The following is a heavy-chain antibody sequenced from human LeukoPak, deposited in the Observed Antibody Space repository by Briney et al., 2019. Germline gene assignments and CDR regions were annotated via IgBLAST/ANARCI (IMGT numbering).Heavy chain of an antibody. CDR2: ISGSGDNT. Sequence: PGGSLRLSCAASGFTFSGYAMSWVRQAPGKGLEWASAISGSGDNTYYADSVKGRFTISRDNSKNTLYLQMNSLRAEDTAVYFCAKDGDLGYCSGGSCYSAYWGQGTLVTVSS. CDR1: GFTFSGYA. J-gene: IGHJ4*02. V-gene: IGHV3-23*01. CDR3: AKDGDLGYCSGGSCYSAY. D-gene: IGHD2-15*01.